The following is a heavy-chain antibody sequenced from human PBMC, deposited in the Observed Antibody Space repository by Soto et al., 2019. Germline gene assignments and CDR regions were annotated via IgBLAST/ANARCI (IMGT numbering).Heavy chain of an antibody. J-gene: IGHJ5*02. CDR3: VKVSTFYDILTGYYSTNFFDP. D-gene: IGHD3-9*01. CDR1: GFTFSEYS. V-gene: IGHV3-64D*06. CDR2: ISSDGDIT. Sequence: GSLRLSCSASGFTFSEYSMHWVRQAPGKGLQYVPTISSDGDITYYADSVKGRFTISRDNSKNTLYLQMNSLRPEDTAVYYCVKVSTFYDILTGYYSTNFFDPWGQGTLVTVSS.